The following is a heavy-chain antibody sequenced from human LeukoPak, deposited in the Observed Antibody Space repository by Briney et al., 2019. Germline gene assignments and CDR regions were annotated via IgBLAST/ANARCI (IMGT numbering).Heavy chain of an antibody. V-gene: IGHV4-59*08. CDR3: ARLLRYSKYYYYGMDV. Sequence: SSETVSLTCTVSGGSISSYYWSWIRQPPGKGLEWIGYIYYSGSTNYNPSLKSRVTISVDTSKNQFSLKLSSVTAADTAVYYCARLLRYSKYYYYGMDVCGDRNTVSASS. D-gene: IGHD4-11*01. CDR2: IYYSGST. CDR1: GGSISSYY. J-gene: IGHJ6*04.